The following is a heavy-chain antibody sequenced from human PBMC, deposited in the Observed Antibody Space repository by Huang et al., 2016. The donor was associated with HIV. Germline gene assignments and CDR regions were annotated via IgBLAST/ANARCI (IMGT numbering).Heavy chain of an antibody. V-gene: IGHV4-59*02. D-gene: IGHD6-19*01. CDR2: VYERGTT. J-gene: IGHJ5*02. Sequence: QVRLQESGPGLVKPSETLSLSCTVSGDSVSSHYWGWIRHPPGKGLELNGTVYERGTTKYNPRLKSRITIAVDTSKNGFSLNITSVSAADTAMYFCVRDQGRLAVGGIDNWFDPWGQGALVTVSS. CDR1: GDSVSSHY. CDR3: VRDQGRLAVGGIDNWFDP.